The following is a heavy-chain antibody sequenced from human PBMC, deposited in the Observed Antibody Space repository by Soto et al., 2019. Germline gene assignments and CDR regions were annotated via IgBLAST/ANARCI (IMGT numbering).Heavy chain of an antibody. J-gene: IGHJ4*02. Sequence: LRLSCAASGFIFSTYGMNWVRQAPGKGPEWVSSINAGGNHEDHADSVKGRFTISRDNAKNSLYLQMNSLRAADTAVYYCAKDRLAYCGVDCPSTFDYWGQGTLVTVSS. V-gene: IGHV3-21*06. CDR2: INAGGNHE. CDR1: GFIFSTYG. CDR3: AKDRLAYCGVDCPSTFDY. D-gene: IGHD2-21*02.